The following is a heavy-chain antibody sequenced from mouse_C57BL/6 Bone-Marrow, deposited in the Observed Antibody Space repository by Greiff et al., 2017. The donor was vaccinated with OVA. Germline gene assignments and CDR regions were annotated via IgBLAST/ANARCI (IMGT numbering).Heavy chain of an antibody. CDR1: GYTFTDYY. V-gene: IGHV1-19*01. CDR3: AREVAHRGYFDV. D-gene: IGHD1-1*02. J-gene: IGHJ1*03. CDR2: INPYNGGT. Sequence: VQLKESGPVLVKPGASVKMSCKASGYTFTDYYMNWVKQSHGKSLEWIGVINPYNGGTSYNQKFKGKATLTVDKSSSTAYMELNSLTSEDSAVYYCAREVAHRGYFDVWGTGTTVTVSS.